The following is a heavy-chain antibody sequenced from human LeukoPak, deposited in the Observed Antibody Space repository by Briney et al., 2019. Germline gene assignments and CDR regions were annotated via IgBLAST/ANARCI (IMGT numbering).Heavy chain of an antibody. Sequence: GGSLRLSCAASGFTFSSYGLHWVRQAPGKGLEWVAFIRYGGSNKYYADSVKGRFTISRDNSKNTLYLQMNSLRAEVTAVYYCAKDPLYYDFWSGYFDYWGQGTLVTVSS. CDR3: AKDPLYYDFWSGYFDY. V-gene: IGHV3-30*02. J-gene: IGHJ4*02. CDR2: IRYGGSNK. CDR1: GFTFSSYG. D-gene: IGHD3-3*01.